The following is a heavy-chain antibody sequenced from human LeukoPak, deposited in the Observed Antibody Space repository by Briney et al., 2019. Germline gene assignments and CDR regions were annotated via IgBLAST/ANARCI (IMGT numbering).Heavy chain of an antibody. Sequence: GGSLRLSCAASGFTFSIYGMHWVRQAPGKGLDWVAVIWYDGSNKYYADSVKGRFTISRDNSKNTVYLQMNSLRAEDTAVYYCARESTDGYFDYWGQGTLVTVSS. CDR3: ARESTDGYFDY. CDR2: IWYDGSNK. J-gene: IGHJ4*02. D-gene: IGHD5-24*01. CDR1: GFTFSIYG. V-gene: IGHV3-33*01.